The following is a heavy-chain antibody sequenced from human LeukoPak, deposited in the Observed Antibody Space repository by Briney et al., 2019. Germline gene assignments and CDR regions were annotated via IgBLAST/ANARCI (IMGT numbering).Heavy chain of an antibody. J-gene: IGHJ6*03. CDR3: ARDSRRYGYGLNYYYMDV. V-gene: IGHV1-3*03. CDR2: INAGNGNT. CDR1: GYTFTSHA. Sequence: HWASVKVSCKASGYTFTSHAMHWVRQAPGQRLEWMGWINAGNGNTKYSQEFQGRVTITRDTSASTAYMELSSLRSEDMAVYYCARDSRRYGYGLNYYYMDVWGKGTTVTVSS. D-gene: IGHD5-18*01.